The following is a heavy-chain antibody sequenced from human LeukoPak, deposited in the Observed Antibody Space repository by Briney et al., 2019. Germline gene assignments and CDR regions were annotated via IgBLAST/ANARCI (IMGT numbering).Heavy chain of an antibody. CDR2: IYPNSGAT. Sequence: GASVKVSCKASGYTFSDYYLHWVRQAPGQGLEWMGWIYPNSGATRYAEKFQDRVTMTRDTSISTAFIDLSWLSSDDTAMYYCARDVTVPNYDAFDIWGQGTMVTVSS. D-gene: IGHD4-17*01. J-gene: IGHJ3*02. CDR1: GYTFSDYY. V-gene: IGHV1-2*02. CDR3: ARDVTVPNYDAFDI.